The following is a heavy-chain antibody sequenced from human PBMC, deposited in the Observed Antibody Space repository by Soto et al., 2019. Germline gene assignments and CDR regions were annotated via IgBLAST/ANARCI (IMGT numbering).Heavy chain of an antibody. V-gene: IGHV4-34*01. CDR1: GGSFSGYY. Sequence: SETLSLTCAVYGGSFSGYYWSWIRQPPGKGLEWIGEINHSGSTNHNPSLKSRVTISVDTSKNQFSLKLSSVTAADTAVYYCARTQDILTGYYIFNPCRKGLLGTVS. J-gene: IGHJ5*02. CDR3: ARTQDILTGYYIFNP. D-gene: IGHD3-9*01. CDR2: INHSGST.